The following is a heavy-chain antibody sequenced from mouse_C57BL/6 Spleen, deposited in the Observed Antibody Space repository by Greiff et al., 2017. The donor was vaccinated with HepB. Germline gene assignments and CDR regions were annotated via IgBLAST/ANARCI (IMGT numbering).Heavy chain of an antibody. J-gene: IGHJ3*01. CDR1: GFNIKDYY. CDR2: IDPEDGDT. D-gene: IGHD1-1*01. CDR3: TSYGSSSRGFAY. Sequence: EVQLQQSGAELVRPGASVKLSCTASGFNIKDYYMHWVKQRPEQGLEWIGRIDPEDGDTEYAPKFQGKATMTADTSSNTAYLQLSSLTSEDTAVYYCTSYGSSSRGFAYWGQGTLVTVSA. V-gene: IGHV14-1*01.